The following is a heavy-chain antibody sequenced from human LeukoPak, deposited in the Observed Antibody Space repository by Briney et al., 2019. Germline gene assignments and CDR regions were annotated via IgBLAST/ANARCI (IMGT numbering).Heavy chain of an antibody. V-gene: IGHV4-39*07. D-gene: IGHD3-10*01. Sequence: SETLSLTCTVSGGSISSSSYYWGWIRQPPGKGLEWIGSIYYSGSTYYNPSLKSRVTISVDTSKNQFSLKLSSVTAADTAVYYCARDGSGSYYNLGGYYYGMDVWGQGTTVTVSS. CDR1: GGSISSSSYY. CDR2: IYYSGST. CDR3: ARDGSGSYYNLGGYYYGMDV. J-gene: IGHJ6*02.